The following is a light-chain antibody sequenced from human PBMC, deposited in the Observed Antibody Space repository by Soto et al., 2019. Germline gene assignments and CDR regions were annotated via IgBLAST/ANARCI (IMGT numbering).Light chain of an antibody. CDR1: QGIRNA. CDR3: LQQNSAHPT. V-gene: IGKV1-17*01. Sequence: DIQMTQSPSSLSASVGDRVAITCRASQGIRNALGWYQQKPGKAPKRLIYAASSLQSGVPSRFSGSGSGTEFTPTISTRQPEDFATYFCLQQNSAHPTFGGGTKVEIK. J-gene: IGKJ4*01. CDR2: AAS.